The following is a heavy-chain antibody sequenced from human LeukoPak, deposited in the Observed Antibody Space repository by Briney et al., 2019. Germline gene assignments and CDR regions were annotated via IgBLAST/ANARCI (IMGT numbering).Heavy chain of an antibody. V-gene: IGHV3-30*18. CDR2: TSSDLNVK. D-gene: IGHD3-3*01. J-gene: IGHJ4*02. CDR3: AKALDFWSGYYFDY. Sequence: GGSLRLSCAASGFTFRNYVIHWVRQAPGKGLEWVAVTSSDLNVKLYADSVKGRFTISRDNSKNTLYLQMNSLRAEDTAVYYCAKALDFWSGYYFDYWGQGTLVTVSS. CDR1: GFTFRNYV.